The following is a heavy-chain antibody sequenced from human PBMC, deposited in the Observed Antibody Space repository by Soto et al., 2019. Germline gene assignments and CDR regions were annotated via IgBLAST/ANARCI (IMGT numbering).Heavy chain of an antibody. D-gene: IGHD5-12*01. V-gene: IGHV4-34*01. CDR2: INHSGST. CDR3: AGPLTYDVYYYYGMDV. J-gene: IGHJ6*02. Sequence: LTCAVYGGSFSGYYWSWIRQPPGKGLEWIGEINHSGSTNYNPPLKSRVTISVDTSKNQFSLKLSSVTAADTAVYYCAGPLTYDVYYYYGMDVWGQGTTVTVSS. CDR1: GGSFSGYY.